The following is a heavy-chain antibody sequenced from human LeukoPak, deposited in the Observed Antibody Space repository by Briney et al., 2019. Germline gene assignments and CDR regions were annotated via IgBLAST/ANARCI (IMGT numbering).Heavy chain of an antibody. J-gene: IGHJ4*02. CDR3: ARAPRRRNDYGDY. V-gene: IGHV3-21*01. D-gene: IGHD6-6*01. Sequence: PGGSLRLSCAASGFTFSSYSMNWVRQAPGKGLEWVSSISSSSSYIYYADSVKGRFTISRDNAKNSLYLKMNSLRAEDTAVYYCARAPRRRNDYGDYWGQGTLVTVSA. CDR2: ISSSSSYI. CDR1: GFTFSSYS.